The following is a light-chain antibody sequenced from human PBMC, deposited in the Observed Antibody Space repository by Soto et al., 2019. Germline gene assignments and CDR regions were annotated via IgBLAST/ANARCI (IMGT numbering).Light chain of an antibody. Sequence: QSALTQPPSVSGSPGQSVAISCTGTSSDVGSSNGVSWYQQPPGTAPKLMIYDVSNRPSGVPDRFSGSKSGNTASLTVSGLQAEDEADYYCSSYTSSSTYVFGSGTKLTVL. V-gene: IGLV2-18*02. CDR3: SSYTSSSTYV. J-gene: IGLJ1*01. CDR2: DVS. CDR1: SSDVGSSNG.